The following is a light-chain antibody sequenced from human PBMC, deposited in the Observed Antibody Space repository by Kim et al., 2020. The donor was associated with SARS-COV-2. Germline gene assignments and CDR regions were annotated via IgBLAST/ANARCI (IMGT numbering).Light chain of an antibody. CDR2: RAS. J-gene: IGKJ4*01. CDR1: QSLLSSSNNENY. Sequence: AHLKCKSSQSLLSSSNNENYLAWYQQKPGQPPKVLIYRASTRKSGVPDRFSGSGSGTDFTLTISSLQAEDVAVYYCQQLYSAPITFGGGTKVDIK. V-gene: IGKV4-1*01. CDR3: QQLYSAPIT.